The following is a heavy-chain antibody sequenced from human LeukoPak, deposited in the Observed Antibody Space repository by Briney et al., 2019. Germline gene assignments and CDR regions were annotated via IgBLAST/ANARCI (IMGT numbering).Heavy chain of an antibody. CDR2: IYYSGRT. CDR3: ARQASWLPYFDL. CDR1: GGSVSNYY. Sequence: SKTLSLTCTVSGGSVSNYYWSWIRQSPGKGLEWIAYIYYSGRTNYNPSLKSRVTISVDTTENQFSLKLSSVTAADTALYFCARQASWLPYFDLWGRGTLVSVSS. D-gene: IGHD5-12*01. J-gene: IGHJ2*01. V-gene: IGHV4-59*08.